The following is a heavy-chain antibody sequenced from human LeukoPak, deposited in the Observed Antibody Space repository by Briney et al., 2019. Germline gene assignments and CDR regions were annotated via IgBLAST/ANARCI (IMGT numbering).Heavy chain of an antibody. Sequence: GGSLRLSCAASGFTFSTYNMNWVRQAPGKGLEWVSYISSSSSTMSYADSVKGRFTIPRDNAKNSLYLQMNSLRAEDTAVYYCARDDDFWSGYSIDYWGQGTLVTVSS. CDR1: GFTFSTYN. V-gene: IGHV3-48*01. J-gene: IGHJ4*02. CDR3: ARDDDFWSGYSIDY. CDR2: ISSSSSTM. D-gene: IGHD3-3*01.